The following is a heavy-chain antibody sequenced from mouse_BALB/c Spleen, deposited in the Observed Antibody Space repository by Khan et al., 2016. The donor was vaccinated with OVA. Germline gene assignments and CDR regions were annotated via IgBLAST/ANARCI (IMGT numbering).Heavy chain of an antibody. V-gene: IGHV5-6-3*01. CDR3: ARMARTIN. CDR1: GFTFSSYG. CDR2: INSNGGST. J-gene: IGHJ2*01. Sequence: VELVESGGGLVQPGGSLKLSCAASGFTFSSYGMSWVRQTPDKRLELVATINSNGGSTYYPDSVKGRFTISRDNAKNTLYLQMSSLKSEDTAMYYCARMARTINWGQGTTLTFSS.